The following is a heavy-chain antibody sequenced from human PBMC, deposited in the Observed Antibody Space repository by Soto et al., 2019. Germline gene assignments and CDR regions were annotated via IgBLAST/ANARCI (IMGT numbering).Heavy chain of an antibody. D-gene: IGHD2-2*01. CDR2: ISASNGNR. CDR3: VRDPQRNDY. CDR1: GYDFSSNG. V-gene: IGHV1-18*01. Sequence: QVQLVQSGAEVKKPGASVKVSCKASGYDFSSNGISWVRQAPGQGLEWMGWISASNGNRDYAQQFQGRVTMTSDTSRTTAYMELRSLRSDDTAVYYCVRDPQRNDYWGQGTLVNVSS. J-gene: IGHJ4*02.